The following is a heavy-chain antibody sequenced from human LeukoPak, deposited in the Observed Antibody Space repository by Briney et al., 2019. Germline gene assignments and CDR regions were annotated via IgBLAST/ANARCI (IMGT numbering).Heavy chain of an antibody. J-gene: IGHJ4*02. CDR2: ISYDGSNK. Sequence: PGRSLRLSCAASGFTFSSYAMHWVRQAPGKGQEWVAVISYDGSNKYYADSVKGRFTISRDNSKNTLYLQMNSLRAEDTAVYYCERDPGFGTHFEYWGQGTLVTVSS. CDR3: ERDPGFGTHFEY. V-gene: IGHV3-30*01. D-gene: IGHD3-10*01. CDR1: GFTFSSYA.